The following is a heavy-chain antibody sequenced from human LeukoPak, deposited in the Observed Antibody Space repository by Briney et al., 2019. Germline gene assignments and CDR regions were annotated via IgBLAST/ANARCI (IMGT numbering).Heavy chain of an antibody. CDR2: IYYSGST. V-gene: IGHV4-59*01. CDR1: GGSISSYY. D-gene: IGHD6-19*01. Sequence: SETLSLTCTVSGGSISSYYWSWIRQPPGKGLEWIGYIYYSGSTNYNPSLKSRVTISVDTSKNQFSLKLSSVTAADTAVYYCAREAYSSGWYESYWCFDLWGRGTLVTVSS. CDR3: AREAYSSGWYESYWCFDL. J-gene: IGHJ2*01.